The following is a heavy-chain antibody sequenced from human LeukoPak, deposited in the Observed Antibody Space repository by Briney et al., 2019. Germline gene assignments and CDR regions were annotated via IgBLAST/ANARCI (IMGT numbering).Heavy chain of an antibody. CDR3: ARGGWQQLDSNDAFDI. Sequence: SVKVSCKASGGTFSSYAISWVRQAPGQGLEWMGRIIPILGIANYAQKFQGRVTITADKSTSTAYMELRSLRSDDTAVYYCARGGWQQLDSNDAFDIWGQGTMVTVSS. V-gene: IGHV1-69*04. J-gene: IGHJ3*02. CDR2: IIPILGIA. D-gene: IGHD6-13*01. CDR1: GGTFSSYA.